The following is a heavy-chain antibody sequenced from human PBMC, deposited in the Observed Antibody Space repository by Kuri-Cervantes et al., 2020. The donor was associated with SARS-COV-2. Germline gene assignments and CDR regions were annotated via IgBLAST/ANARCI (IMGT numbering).Heavy chain of an antibody. Sequence: GGSLRLSCAASGFTFSSYWMGWVRQAPGKGLEWVANIKQDGSEKYYGDSVKGRFTISRDNAKNSLYLQTNSLRAEDTAVYYCARDGDGYMDYWGQGTPVTVPS. CDR2: IKQDGSEK. CDR1: GFTFSSYW. J-gene: IGHJ4*02. V-gene: IGHV3-7*01. CDR3: ARDGDGYMDY. D-gene: IGHD3-10*01.